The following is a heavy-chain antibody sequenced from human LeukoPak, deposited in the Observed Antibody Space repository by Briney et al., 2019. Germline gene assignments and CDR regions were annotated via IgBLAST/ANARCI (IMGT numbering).Heavy chain of an antibody. CDR3: APIGRGIAVAGIYY. CDR2: IYYSGST. V-gene: IGHV4-39*07. D-gene: IGHD6-19*01. Sequence: KPSETLSLTCTVSGGSISSSSYYWGWIRQPPGKGLEWIGSIYYSGSTYYNPSLKSRVTISVDTSKNQFSLKLSSVTAADTAVYYCAPIGRGIAVAGIYYWGQGTLVTVSS. J-gene: IGHJ4*02. CDR1: GGSISSSSYY.